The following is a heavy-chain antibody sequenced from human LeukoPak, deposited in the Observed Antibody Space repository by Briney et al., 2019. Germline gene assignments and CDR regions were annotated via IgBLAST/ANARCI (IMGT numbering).Heavy chain of an antibody. CDR1: GFIFSSSE. CDR3: ARDGLRRPPTPYCGGDCPLDY. Sequence: GGSLRLSCAASGFIFSSSEMNWVRQDPGKGLEWVSYISSSGSTIYYADSVKGRFTISRDNAKNSLYLQMNSLRVEDTAMYYCARDGLRRPPTPYCGGDCPLDYWGQGTLVSVSS. D-gene: IGHD2-21*02. J-gene: IGHJ4*02. CDR2: ISSSGSTI. V-gene: IGHV3-48*03.